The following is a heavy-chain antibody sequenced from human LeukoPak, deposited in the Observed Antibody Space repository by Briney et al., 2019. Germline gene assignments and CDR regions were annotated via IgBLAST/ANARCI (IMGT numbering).Heavy chain of an antibody. CDR1: GGSISDYY. CDR2: IYYSGNT. V-gene: IGHV4-59*01. Sequence: SETLSLTCTVFGGSISDYYWSWIRQPPGKGLEWIAYIYYSGNTDYNPSLKSRVTMSVDTSKNHFSLKLSSMTTADTAVYYCARGRRSSGRHDAFDIWGPGTMVTVSS. D-gene: IGHD2-15*01. CDR3: ARGRRSSGRHDAFDI. J-gene: IGHJ3*02.